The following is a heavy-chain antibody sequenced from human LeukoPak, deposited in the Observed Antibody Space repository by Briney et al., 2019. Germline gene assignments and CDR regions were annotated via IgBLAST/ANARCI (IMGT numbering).Heavy chain of an antibody. Sequence: GASVKVSCKASGGTFTSYAISWVRQAPGQGLEWMGGIIPIFGTANYAQKFQGRVTITADESTSTAYMELSSLRSEDTAVYYCATDSMIGNAFDIWGQGTMVTVSS. D-gene: IGHD3-22*01. V-gene: IGHV1-69*13. J-gene: IGHJ3*02. CDR3: ATDSMIGNAFDI. CDR2: IIPIFGTA. CDR1: GGTFTSYA.